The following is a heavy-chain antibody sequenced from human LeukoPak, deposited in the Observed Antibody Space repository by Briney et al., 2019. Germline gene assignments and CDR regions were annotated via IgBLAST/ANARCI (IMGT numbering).Heavy chain of an antibody. V-gene: IGHV3-53*01. J-gene: IGHJ4*02. D-gene: IGHD3-10*01. CDR2: IYSGGGT. CDR1: GITVSSSY. CDR3: ARNYGSGSYWFDY. Sequence: GGSLRLSCAASGITVSSSYMSWVRQAPGKGLEWVSVIYSGGGTYYADSVKGRFTISRDNSKNTLYLQMNSLRAEDTAVYYCARNYGSGSYWFDYWGQGTLVTVSS.